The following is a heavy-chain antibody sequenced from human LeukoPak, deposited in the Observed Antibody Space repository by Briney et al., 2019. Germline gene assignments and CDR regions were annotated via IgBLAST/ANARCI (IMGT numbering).Heavy chain of an antibody. V-gene: IGHV4-39*07. CDR3: RNSGVATIANYYYYYMDV. Sequence: SETLSLTCTVSGGSISSSSYYWGWIRQPPGKGLEWIGSIYYSGSTYYNPSLKSRVTISVDTSKNQFSLKLSSVTAADTAVYYCRNSGVATIANYYYYYMDVWGKGTTVTVSS. CDR1: GGSISSSSYY. J-gene: IGHJ6*03. CDR2: IYYSGST. D-gene: IGHD5-12*01.